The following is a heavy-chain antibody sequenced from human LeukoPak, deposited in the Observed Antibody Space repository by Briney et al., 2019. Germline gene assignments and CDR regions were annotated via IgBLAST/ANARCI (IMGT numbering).Heavy chain of an antibody. V-gene: IGHV4-30-4*08. Sequence: SETLSLTCTVSGGSISSGDYYWSWIRQPPGKGLEWIGYIYYSGSTYYNPSLKSRVTISVDTSKNQFSLKLSSVTAADTAVYYCASGYCSSTSCYQGDAFDIWGQGTMATVSS. CDR1: GGSISSGDYY. CDR3: ASGYCSSTSCYQGDAFDI. CDR2: IYYSGST. D-gene: IGHD2-2*01. J-gene: IGHJ3*02.